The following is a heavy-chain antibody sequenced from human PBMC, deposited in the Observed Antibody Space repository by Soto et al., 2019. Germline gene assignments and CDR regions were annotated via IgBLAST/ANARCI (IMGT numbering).Heavy chain of an antibody. CDR3: TRHSTHYVDTSPRYYYYGMDV. J-gene: IGHJ6*02. Sequence: EVQLVESGGGLVQPGGSLKLSCAASGFTFSGSAMHWVRQASGKGLEWVGRIRSKANSYATAYAASVKGRFTISRDDSKNTAYLQMNSLKTEDTAVYYCTRHSTHYVDTSPRYYYYGMDVWGQGTTVTVSS. D-gene: IGHD4-17*01. V-gene: IGHV3-73*01. CDR1: GFTFSGSA. CDR2: IRSKANSYAT.